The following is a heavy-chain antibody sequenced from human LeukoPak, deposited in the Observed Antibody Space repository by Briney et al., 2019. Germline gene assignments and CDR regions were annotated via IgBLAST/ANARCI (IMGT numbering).Heavy chain of an antibody. CDR2: INHIGST. J-gene: IGHJ3*02. CDR1: GGSFSGYY. D-gene: IGHD2-2*01. Sequence: SETLSLTCAVYGGSFSGYYWSWIRQPPGKGLEWIGEINHIGSTNYNPSLKSRVTISVDTSKNQFSLELSSVTAADTAVYYCAREGCSSTSCYLGAFDIWGQGTMVTVSS. CDR3: AREGCSSTSCYLGAFDI. V-gene: IGHV4-34*01.